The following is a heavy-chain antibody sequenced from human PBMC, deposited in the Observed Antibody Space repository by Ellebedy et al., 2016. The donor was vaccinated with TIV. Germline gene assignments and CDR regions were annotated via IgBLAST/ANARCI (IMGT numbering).Heavy chain of an antibody. J-gene: IGHJ4*02. CDR1: GYSFTSYY. V-gene: IGHV5-10-1*01. Sequence: GESLKISCKGSGYSFTSYYITSVRQMPGKGLEWMGRIDPSDSYTNYSPSFQGHVTISADKSISTAYLQWSSLKASDTAMYYCARQDEISYWRAGDSDDYWGQGTRVTVSS. CDR2: IDPSDSYT. CDR3: ARQDEISYWRAGDSDDY. D-gene: IGHD4-17*01.